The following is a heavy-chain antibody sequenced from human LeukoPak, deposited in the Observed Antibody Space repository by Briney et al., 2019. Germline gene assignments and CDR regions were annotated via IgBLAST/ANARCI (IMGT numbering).Heavy chain of an antibody. V-gene: IGHV3-30-3*01. CDR2: ISYDGSNK. D-gene: IGHD3-22*01. CDR3: ARAAYDSSGYLTL. CDR1: GFTFSSYA. J-gene: IGHJ4*02. Sequence: PGGSLRLSCAASGFTFSSYAMHWVRQAPGKGLEWVAIISYDGSNKYYADSVKGRLTISRDSSKNTLYLQMNSLRAEDTAVYYCARAAYDSSGYLTLWGQGTLVTVSS.